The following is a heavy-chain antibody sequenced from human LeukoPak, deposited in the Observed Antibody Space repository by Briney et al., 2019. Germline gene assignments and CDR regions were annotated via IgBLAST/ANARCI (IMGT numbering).Heavy chain of an antibody. J-gene: IGHJ4*02. V-gene: IGHV3-15*01. Sequence: KTGGSLRLSCAASGFTFSNAWMSWVRQAPGKGLEWVGRIKSKTDGGTTDYAAPVKGRFTISRDDSKNTLYLQMNSLKTEDTAVYYCTRRIAAAGLFDYWGQGTLVTVSS. D-gene: IGHD6-13*01. CDR3: TRRIAAAGLFDY. CDR2: IKSKTDGGTT. CDR1: GFTFSNAW.